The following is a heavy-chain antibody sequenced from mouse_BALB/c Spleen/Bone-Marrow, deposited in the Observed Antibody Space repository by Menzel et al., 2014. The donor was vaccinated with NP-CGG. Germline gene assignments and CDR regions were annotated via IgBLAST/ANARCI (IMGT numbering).Heavy chain of an antibody. CDR2: IDPSTSET. CDR3: ARRTLAMDY. CDR1: DYTFTTYW. J-gene: IGHJ4*01. V-gene: IGHV1-52*01. Sequence: QVQLQQPGPDLVRPGSSVKMSCKASDYTFTTYWMHWVKQRPGQGLEWIGMIDPSTSETRLNQKFKDKATLIVDKSSNTAYMQLSSPTSEDSAVYYCARRTLAMDYWGQGTSVTVSS.